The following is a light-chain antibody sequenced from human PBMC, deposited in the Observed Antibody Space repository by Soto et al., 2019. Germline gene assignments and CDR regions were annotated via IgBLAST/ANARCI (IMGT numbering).Light chain of an antibody. CDR2: AAS. J-gene: IGKJ3*01. CDR1: QVISSY. Sequence: DIQLTQSPSFLSASVGDRATITCRASQVISSYFAWYQQNPAKAPKLLIYAASTLQGGVPSRISGSGAGTVSTLTISSLQPEDFASYYCQQLNTWPFSFGPGTKVDIK. CDR3: QQLNTWPFS. V-gene: IGKV1-9*01.